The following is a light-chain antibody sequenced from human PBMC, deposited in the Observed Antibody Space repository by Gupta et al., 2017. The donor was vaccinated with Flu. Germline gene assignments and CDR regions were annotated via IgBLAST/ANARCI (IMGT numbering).Light chain of an antibody. CDR1: QSIRRY. CDR2: AAS. V-gene: IGKV1-39*01. J-gene: IGKJ3*01. CDR3: QQSDNNPLFS. Sequence: SSLSASVGDRVTITCRASQSIRRYLNWYKHKPGKAPKLLIYAASSWQSGVPSRFSGSGSGTDFTLTISNRQPEDVASYYCQQSDNNPLFSFGPGTKVDV.